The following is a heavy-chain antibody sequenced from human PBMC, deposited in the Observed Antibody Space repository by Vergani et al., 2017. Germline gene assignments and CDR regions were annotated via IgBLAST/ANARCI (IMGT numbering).Heavy chain of an antibody. J-gene: IGHJ6*03. V-gene: IGHV3-66*02. D-gene: IGHD5-12*01. CDR2: IYSGGST. Sequence: EVQLLESGGGLVQPGGSLRLSCAASGFTFSSYAMSWVRQAPGKGLEWVSVIYSGGSTYYADSVKGRFTISRDNSKNTLYLQMNSLRAEDTAVYYCARSAVATGLGYYYYYMDVWGKGTTVTVSS. CDR3: ARSAVATGLGYYYYYMDV. CDR1: GFTFSSYA.